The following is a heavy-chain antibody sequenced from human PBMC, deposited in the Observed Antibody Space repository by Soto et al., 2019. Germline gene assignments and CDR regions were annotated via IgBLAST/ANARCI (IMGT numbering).Heavy chain of an antibody. CDR1: GFTFSSYW. D-gene: IGHD4-17*01. CDR2: INSDGSST. J-gene: IGHJ4*02. CDR3: AREDYGDYVDFDY. Sequence: GGSLRLSCAASGFTFSSYWMHWVRQAPGKGLVWVSRINSDGSSTSYADSVKGRFTISRDNTKNTLYLQMNSLRAEDTAVYYCAREDYGDYVDFDYWGQGTLVTVSS. V-gene: IGHV3-74*01.